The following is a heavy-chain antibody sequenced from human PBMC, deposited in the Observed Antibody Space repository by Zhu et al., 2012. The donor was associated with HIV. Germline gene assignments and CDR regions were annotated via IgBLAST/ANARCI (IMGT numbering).Heavy chain of an antibody. J-gene: IGHJ4*02. CDR2: IYYTGSA. D-gene: IGHD6-13*01. V-gene: IGHV4-59*11. Sequence: QVQLQESGPGLVEPSETLSLNCTVSGGSINSHYWSWIRQPPGKGLQWIGYIYYTGSANYNPSLESRVTMSVDTSNNQFSLKLRSVTAADTAVYYCARTRSYSGSWYEDYWGQGTLLTVSS. CDR1: GGSINSHY. CDR3: ARTRSYSGSWYEDY.